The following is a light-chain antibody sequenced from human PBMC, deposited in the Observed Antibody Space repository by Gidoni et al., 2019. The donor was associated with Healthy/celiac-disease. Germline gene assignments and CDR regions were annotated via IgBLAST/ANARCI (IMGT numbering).Light chain of an antibody. Sequence: QSALTQPASVSGSPGQSSPISCTGTSSDVGGYNLVPWYPQHPGKAPKLMIYEVSKRPSGVSNRVSGSKSGNTASLTISGLQAEDEADYYCCSYAGSSTFVVFGGGTKLTVL. CDR1: SSDVGGYNL. J-gene: IGLJ2*01. CDR2: EVS. CDR3: CSYAGSSTFVV. V-gene: IGLV2-23*02.